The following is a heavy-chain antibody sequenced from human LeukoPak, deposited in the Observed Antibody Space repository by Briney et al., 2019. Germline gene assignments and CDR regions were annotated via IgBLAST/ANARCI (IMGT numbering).Heavy chain of an antibody. V-gene: IGHV3-48*01. Sequence: GGSLRLSCAASGFTFSSYSMNWVRQAPGKGLEWVSYISSSSSTIYYADSVKGRFTISRDNAKNSLYLQMNSLRAEDTAVYYCARDRVGVDRGFDYWGQGTLVTVSS. J-gene: IGHJ4*02. CDR3: ARDRVGVDRGFDY. D-gene: IGHD2-15*01. CDR2: ISSSSSTI. CDR1: GFTFSSYS.